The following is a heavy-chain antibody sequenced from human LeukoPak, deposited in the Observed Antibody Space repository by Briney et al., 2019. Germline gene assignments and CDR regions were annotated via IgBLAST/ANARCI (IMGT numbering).Heavy chain of an antibody. V-gene: IGHV1-2*02. CDR2: INPNSGGT. CDR3: ARDRRYFDWLSTDVVTAIPDAFDI. Sequence: ASVKVSCKASGYTFTGYYMHWVRQAPGQGLEWMGWINPNSGGTNYAQKFQGRVTMTRDTSISTAYMELSRLRSDDTAVYYCARDRRYFDWLSTDVVTAIPDAFDIWGQGTMVTVSS. D-gene: IGHD3-9*01. J-gene: IGHJ3*02. CDR1: GYTFTGYY.